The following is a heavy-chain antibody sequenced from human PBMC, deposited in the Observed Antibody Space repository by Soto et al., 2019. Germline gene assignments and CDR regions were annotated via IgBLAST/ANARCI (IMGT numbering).Heavy chain of an antibody. D-gene: IGHD4-17*01. CDR3: ARAYGDYRPVDY. J-gene: IGHJ4*02. Sequence: PGGSLRLSCAASGFTFSSYGMHGVRQAPGKGLEWVAVIWYDGSNKYYADSVKGRFTISRDNSKNTLYLQMNSLRAEDTAVYYCARAYGDYRPVDYWGQGTLVTVSS. V-gene: IGHV3-33*01. CDR2: IWYDGSNK. CDR1: GFTFSSYG.